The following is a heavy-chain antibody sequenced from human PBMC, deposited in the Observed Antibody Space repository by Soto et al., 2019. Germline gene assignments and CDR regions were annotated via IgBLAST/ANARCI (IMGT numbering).Heavy chain of an antibody. Sequence: LRLSCAAAYVSCSSAGGNWVRQTQGRGLEWVGRIKSKTDGGTTDFAARVKGRFAISRDDSRDMMYMQMNSLKTEDTDVYYCTTDSLFTRMLVRFDFWGLGTLVTVSS. J-gene: IGHJ4*01. CDR2: IKSKTDGGTT. D-gene: IGHD3-10*02. CDR1: YVSCSSAG. V-gene: IGHV3-15*07. CDR3: TTDSLFTRMLVRFDF.